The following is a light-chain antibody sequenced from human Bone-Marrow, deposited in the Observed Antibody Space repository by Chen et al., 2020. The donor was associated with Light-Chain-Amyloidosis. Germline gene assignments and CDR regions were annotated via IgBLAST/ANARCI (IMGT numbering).Light chain of an antibody. J-gene: IGLJ3*02. CDR3: APWDDRLNGWV. CDR1: SSDVGSYNL. CDR2: EVS. V-gene: IGLV2-23*02. Sequence: QSALTQPASVSGSPGQSITISCTGTSSDVGSYNLVSWYQQHPGKAPKLMIYEVSKRPSGVSNRFSGSKSGNTASLTISGLQAEDEADYYCAPWDDRLNGWVFGGGTRLTVL.